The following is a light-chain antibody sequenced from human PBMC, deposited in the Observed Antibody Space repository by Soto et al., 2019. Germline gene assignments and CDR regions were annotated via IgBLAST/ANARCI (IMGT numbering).Light chain of an antibody. Sequence: EIVLTQSPGTLSLSPGERATLSCRASQSLSSYLAWYQQKPGQAPRLLIYGASSMATGIPDRFSGSGSGTDFTLTISRLEPEDFAVYYCRQYGSSPSYTFGQGTKLVIK. V-gene: IGKV3-20*01. CDR3: RQYGSSPSYT. CDR2: GAS. J-gene: IGKJ2*01. CDR1: QSLSSY.